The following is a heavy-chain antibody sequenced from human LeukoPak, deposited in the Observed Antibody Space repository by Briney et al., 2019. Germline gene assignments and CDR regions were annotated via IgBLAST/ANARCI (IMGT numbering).Heavy chain of an antibody. CDR2: ISGSGGST. CDR3: AKGYGSGSYSPIDY. J-gene: IGHJ4*02. CDR1: EFTVSSNY. Sequence: TGGSLRLSCAASEFTVSSNYMSWVRQAPGKGLEWVSAISGSGGSTYYADSVKGRFTISRDNSKNTLYLQMNSLRAEDTAVYYCAKGYGSGSYSPIDYWGQGTLVTVSS. D-gene: IGHD3-10*01. V-gene: IGHV3-23*01.